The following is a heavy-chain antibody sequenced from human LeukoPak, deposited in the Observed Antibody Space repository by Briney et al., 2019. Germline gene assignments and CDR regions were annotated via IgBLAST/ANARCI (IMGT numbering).Heavy chain of an antibody. V-gene: IGHV4-34*01. J-gene: IGHJ4*02. Sequence: SETLSLTCAVYGGSFSGYYWSWIRQPPGKGLEWIGKINHSGSTNYNPSLKSRVTISVDTSKNQFSLKLSSVTAADTAVYYCARRIGGVIVITRYYFDYWGQGTLVTVSS. CDR3: ARRIGGVIVITRYYFDY. CDR1: GGSFSGYY. D-gene: IGHD3-16*02. CDR2: INHSGST.